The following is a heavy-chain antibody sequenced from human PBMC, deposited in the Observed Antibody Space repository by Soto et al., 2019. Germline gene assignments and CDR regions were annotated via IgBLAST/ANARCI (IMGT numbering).Heavy chain of an antibody. CDR1: GFSLTTSGVG. CDR3: AHRVLRTVFGLVTTTAIYFDF. Sequence: QITLNESGPTQVKPRQTLTLTCTFSGFSLTTSGVGVRWIRQSPGKAPEWLALIYWDDDKRYSPSLKSRLTITKDTPKNQVVLTMADLDPADTATYYCAHRVLRTVFGLVTTTAIYFDFWGQGTPVAVSS. J-gene: IGHJ4*02. CDR2: IYWDDDK. V-gene: IGHV2-5*02. D-gene: IGHD3-3*01.